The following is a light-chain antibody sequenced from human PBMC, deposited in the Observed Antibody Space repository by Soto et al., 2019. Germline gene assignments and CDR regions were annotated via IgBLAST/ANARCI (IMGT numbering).Light chain of an antibody. CDR2: ATS. J-gene: IGKJ1*01. CDR3: QHYNSYSRT. V-gene: IGKV3D-15*01. CDR1: QTIDNT. Sequence: EIFLTQSPDTLSLSPGERATLSCRASQTIDNTLAWYQQKPGQAPRLLIFATSTRATGIAARFSGSGSGTGFTLTITRLQPDDFATYYCQHYNSYSRTFGQGTKVDIK.